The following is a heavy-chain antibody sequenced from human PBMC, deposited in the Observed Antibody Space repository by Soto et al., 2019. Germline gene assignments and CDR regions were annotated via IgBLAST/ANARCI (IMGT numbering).Heavy chain of an antibody. V-gene: IGHV3-9*01. CDR2: ISWNSGRI. CDR1: GFTFDDYA. J-gene: IGHJ3*02. D-gene: IGHD5-18*01. CDR3: AKARHSYGDAFDI. Sequence: GGSLRLSCAASGFTFDDYAMHWVRQAPGKGLEWVSGISWNSGRIGYADSVKGRFTISRDNAKNSLYLQMNSLRAEDTALYYCAKARHSYGDAFDIWGQGTMVTVSS.